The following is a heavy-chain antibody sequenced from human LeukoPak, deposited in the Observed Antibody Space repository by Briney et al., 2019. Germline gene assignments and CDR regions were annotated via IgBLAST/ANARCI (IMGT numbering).Heavy chain of an antibody. Sequence: PGGSLRLSCAASGFAFSSYSMSWVRLAPGKRLGWVAYIYQDGSEKYYVDSVKGRFTISRDNARNSLFLQMSSLRAEDTAVYYCARSNSGMDVWGQGTTVNVPS. CDR3: ARSNSGMDV. J-gene: IGHJ6*02. CDR1: GFAFSSYS. CDR2: IYQDGSEK. V-gene: IGHV3-7*01.